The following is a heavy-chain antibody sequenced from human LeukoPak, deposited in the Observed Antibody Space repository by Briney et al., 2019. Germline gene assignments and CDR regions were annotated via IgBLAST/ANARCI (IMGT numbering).Heavy chain of an antibody. CDR2: IYYSGST. Sequence: SETLSLTCAVSGGSISSSSYYWGWIRQPPGKGLEWIGSIYYSGSTYYNPSLKSRVTISVDTSKNQFSLKLSSVTAADTAVYYCARVDGSIVGATSDYWGQGTLVTVSS. CDR1: GGSISSSSYY. V-gene: IGHV4-39*07. D-gene: IGHD1-26*01. CDR3: ARVDGSIVGATSDY. J-gene: IGHJ4*02.